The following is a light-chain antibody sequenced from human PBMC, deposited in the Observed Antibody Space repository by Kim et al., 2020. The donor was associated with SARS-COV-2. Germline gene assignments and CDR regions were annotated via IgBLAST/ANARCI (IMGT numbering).Light chain of an antibody. CDR3: QQYNNWPLT. V-gene: IGKV3-15*01. CDR1: QSVSRN. J-gene: IGKJ5*01. Sequence: ETVMTQSPATLSVSPGERPTLFCRASQSVSRNLAWYQQKPGQAPRLLIYGASTRATAIPARFSGSGSGTEFTLTIHSLQSEDFALYYCQQYNNWPLTFGQGTRLEIK. CDR2: GAS.